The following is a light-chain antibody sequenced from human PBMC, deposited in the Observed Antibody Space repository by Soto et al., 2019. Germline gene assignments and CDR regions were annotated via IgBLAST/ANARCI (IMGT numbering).Light chain of an antibody. J-gene: IGLJ1*01. CDR1: NTDLGVYGY. CDR3: FSKISGFVYG. V-gene: IGLV2-14*01. CDR2: DVN. Sequence: QSALAQPASVSGSFGQSTTILCSGPNTDLGVYGYVSWYQHHPGKAPKLLIYDVNNRPSGISDRFSGSKSGDTASLTISGLQAEDEADYFCFSKISGFVYGFGTGTKVTVL.